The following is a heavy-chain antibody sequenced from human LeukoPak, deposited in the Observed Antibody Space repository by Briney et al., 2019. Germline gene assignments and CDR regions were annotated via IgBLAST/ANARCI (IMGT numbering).Heavy chain of an antibody. CDR2: INPNSGGT. Sequence: GASVKVSCKASGYIFTAYYMHWVRQAPGQGLEWMGWINPNSGGTNYAQKFQGWVTMTRDTSISTAYMELSRLRSDDTAVYYCARGYGSGSSMAGDWGQGTLVTVSS. V-gene: IGHV1-2*04. CDR1: GYIFTAYY. CDR3: ARGYGSGSSMAGD. D-gene: IGHD3-10*01. J-gene: IGHJ4*02.